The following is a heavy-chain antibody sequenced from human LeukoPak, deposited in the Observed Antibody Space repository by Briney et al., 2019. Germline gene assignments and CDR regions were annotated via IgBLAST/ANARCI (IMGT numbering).Heavy chain of an antibody. V-gene: IGHV3-33*01. CDR3: ARVMKELGIPYYYGMDV. CDR1: GSTISSYG. J-gene: IGHJ6*02. D-gene: IGHD7-27*01. Sequence: GRSLRLSCAASGSTISSYGMHWVRQAPGKGLEWVAVIWYDGSNKYYADSVKGRITISRDNSKNTLYLQMNSLRAEDTAVYYCARVMKELGIPYYYGMDVWGQGTTVTVSS. CDR2: IWYDGSNK.